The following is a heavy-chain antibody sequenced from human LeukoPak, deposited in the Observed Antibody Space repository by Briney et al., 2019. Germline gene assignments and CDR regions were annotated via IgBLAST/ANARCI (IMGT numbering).Heavy chain of an antibody. V-gene: IGHV1-24*01. CDR2: ISPRDGET. D-gene: IGHD3-16*02. CDR3: ATRLGEFSSRDAFNI. J-gene: IGHJ3*02. CDR1: GYSLTELS. Sequence: GASVKVSCKVSGYSLTELSMHWVRQAPGKGLEWVGGISPRDGETIYAQRFQGRVTMTEATSTDTAYMELRSLTYEDTAVYYCATRLGEFSSRDAFNIWGQGTMVTVSS.